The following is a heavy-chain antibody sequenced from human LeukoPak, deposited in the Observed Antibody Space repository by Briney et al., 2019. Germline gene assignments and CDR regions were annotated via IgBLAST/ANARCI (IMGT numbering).Heavy chain of an antibody. J-gene: IGHJ4*02. CDR1: GFTFSSYG. CDR2: IRYDGSNK. V-gene: IGHV3-30*02. CDR3: AKDGPEDFWSGYPLDY. Sequence: GGSLRLSCAASGFTFSSYGMHWVRQAPGKGLEWVAFIRYDGSNKYYADSVKGRFTISRDNSKNTLYLQMNSLRAEDTAVYYCAKDGPEDFWSGYPLDYWGQGTLVTVSS. D-gene: IGHD3-3*01.